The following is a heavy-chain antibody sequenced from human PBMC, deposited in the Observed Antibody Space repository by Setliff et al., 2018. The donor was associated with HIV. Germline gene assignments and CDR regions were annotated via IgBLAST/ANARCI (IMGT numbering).Heavy chain of an antibody. J-gene: IGHJ4*02. CDR3: ARESYGSGTYDY. CDR1: GGSISNYF. D-gene: IGHD3-10*01. V-gene: IGHV4-4*08. Sequence: PSETLSLTCNVSGGSISNYFWSWIRQPPGKGLEWIGYIYTSGSTNYNPSLKSRVTISVDTSKNQFSLKLSSVTAADTAVYYCARESYGSGTYDYWGQGTLVTVSS. CDR2: IYTSGST.